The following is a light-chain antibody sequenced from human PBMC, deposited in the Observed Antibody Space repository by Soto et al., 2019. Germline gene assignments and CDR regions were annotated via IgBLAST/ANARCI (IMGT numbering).Light chain of an antibody. J-gene: IGKJ1*01. CDR3: QQFRNSPPWT. CDR1: QSVNGNS. V-gene: IGKV3-20*01. Sequence: IVLTQSPGTLSLSPGERATLSGRASQSVNGNSLAWYQQKSGQAPRLLIYGTSSRATGIPDRFSGSGSGTDFTLTINRLEPEDFAVYYCQQFRNSPPWTFGQGTKVEMK. CDR2: GTS.